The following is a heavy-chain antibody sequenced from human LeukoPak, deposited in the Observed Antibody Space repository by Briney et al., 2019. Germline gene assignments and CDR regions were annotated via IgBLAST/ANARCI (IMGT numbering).Heavy chain of an antibody. J-gene: IGHJ5*02. CDR2: VNPMSGKT. D-gene: IGHD3-3*01. V-gene: IGHV1-8*02. CDR1: GYTFTDYY. CDR3: ARGASDFWSGYWFDL. Sequence: ASVKISCKVSGYTFTDYYMHWVQQAPGQGLEWMGWVNPMSGKTAYALKFQGRVTMTRNTSINTAYMELSSLRSEDTAVYYCARGASDFWSGYWFDLWGQGTLVTVSS.